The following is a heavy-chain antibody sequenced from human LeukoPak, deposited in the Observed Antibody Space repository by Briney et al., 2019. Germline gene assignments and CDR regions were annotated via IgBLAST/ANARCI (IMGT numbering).Heavy chain of an antibody. V-gene: IGHV1-69*04. J-gene: IGHJ4*02. CDR1: GGTFSSYA. CDR2: IIPILGIA. D-gene: IGHD3-22*01. Sequence: SVKVSCKASGGTFSSYAISWVRQAPGQGLEWMGRIIPILGIANYAQKFQGRVTITADKSTSTAYMELSSLRSGDTAVYYCARTYYYDSSGYLGYWGQGTLVTVSS. CDR3: ARTYYYDSSGYLGY.